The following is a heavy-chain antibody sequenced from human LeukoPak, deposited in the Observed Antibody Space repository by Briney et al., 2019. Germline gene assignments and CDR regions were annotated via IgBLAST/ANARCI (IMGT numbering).Heavy chain of an antibody. Sequence: GGSLRLSCAASGFTVSSNYMSWVRQAPGKGLEWVSVIYSGGSTYYADSVKGRFTISRDNSKNTLYLQMNSLRAEDTAVYYCAKDLGYYYDSSGYYPFDYWGQGTLVTVSS. CDR1: GFTVSSNY. J-gene: IGHJ4*02. V-gene: IGHV3-66*01. CDR2: IYSGGST. D-gene: IGHD3-22*01. CDR3: AKDLGYYYDSSGYYPFDY.